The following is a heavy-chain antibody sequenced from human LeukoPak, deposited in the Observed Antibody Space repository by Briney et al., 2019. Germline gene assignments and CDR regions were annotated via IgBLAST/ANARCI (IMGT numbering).Heavy chain of an antibody. J-gene: IGHJ4*02. CDR3: ARRATTERGHSYGLDF. CDR1: GFTFSSYH. D-gene: IGHD5-18*01. V-gene: IGHV3-21*01. CDR2: IGSSGSYI. Sequence: GGSLRLSCAASGFTFSSYHMNWVRQAPGKGLEWVSSIGSSGSYIYYADSLTGRFTISRDNAKNSLYLQMNSLRAEDTAMYYCARRATTERGHSYGLDFWGQGTLVTVSS.